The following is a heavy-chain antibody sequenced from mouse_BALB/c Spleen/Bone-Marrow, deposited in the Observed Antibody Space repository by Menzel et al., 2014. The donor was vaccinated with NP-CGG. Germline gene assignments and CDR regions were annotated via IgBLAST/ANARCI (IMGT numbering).Heavy chain of an antibody. J-gene: IGHJ3*01. Sequence: EVQLVESGAELVKPGASVKLSCTASGFNIKDTYMHWVKQRPEQGLEWIGRIDPANGNTKYDPKFQGKATITADTSSNTAYLQLSSLTSEDTAVYYCASYYYGSSRSAYWGQGTLVTVSA. D-gene: IGHD1-1*01. CDR3: ASYYYGSSRSAY. V-gene: IGHV14-3*02. CDR2: IDPANGNT. CDR1: GFNIKDTY.